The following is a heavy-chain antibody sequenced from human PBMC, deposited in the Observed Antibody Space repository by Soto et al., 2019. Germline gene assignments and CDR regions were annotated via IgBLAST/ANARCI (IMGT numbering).Heavy chain of an antibody. V-gene: IGHV3-64*01. Sequence: PGGSLRLSCAASGFTFSSYAMHWVRQAPGKGLEYVSAISSNGGSTYYANSVKGRFTISRDNSKNTLYLQMGSLRAEDMAVYYCARSQYYYDSSGYYYYGMDVWGQGTTVTVSS. CDR1: GFTFSSYA. J-gene: IGHJ6*02. D-gene: IGHD3-22*01. CDR3: ARSQYYYDSSGYYYYGMDV. CDR2: ISSNGGST.